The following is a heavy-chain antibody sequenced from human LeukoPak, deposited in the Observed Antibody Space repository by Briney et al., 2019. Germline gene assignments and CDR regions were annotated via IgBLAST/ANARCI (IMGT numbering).Heavy chain of an antibody. J-gene: IGHJ4*02. Sequence: GASVTVSFKTSVYTFTSYHINWVRQATGQGLEWMGWMNPYSGDRGYAQKFQGRVSITSDTSISTAYMELSSLRSDDTAVYFCARTTSLTASGYDYWGQGTLVTVSS. V-gene: IGHV1-8*03. CDR2: MNPYSGDR. CDR1: VYTFTSYH. D-gene: IGHD4-17*01. CDR3: ARTTSLTASGYDY.